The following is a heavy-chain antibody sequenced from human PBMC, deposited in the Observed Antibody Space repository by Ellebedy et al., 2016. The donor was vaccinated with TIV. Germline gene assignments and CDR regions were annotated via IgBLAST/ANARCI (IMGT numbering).Heavy chain of an antibody. CDR3: ARGGWQVVTGGTFDI. D-gene: IGHD3-22*01. CDR1: GYIFSSSG. J-gene: IGHJ3*02. CDR2: ITAYSGAT. V-gene: IGHV1-18*04. Sequence: AASVKVSCKTSGYIFSSSGISWVRQAPGQGLEWMGWITAYSGATHYAQNLQGRVTMTTDTSTSTAYMELRDLRSDDTAVYYCARGGWQVVTGGTFDIWGQGTMVTVSS.